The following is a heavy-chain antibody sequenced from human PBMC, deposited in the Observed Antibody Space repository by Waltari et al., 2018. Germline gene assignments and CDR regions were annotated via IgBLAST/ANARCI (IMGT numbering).Heavy chain of an antibody. CDR1: GYNFTTYW. V-gene: IGHV5-10-1*03. J-gene: IGHJ6*02. CDR2: IDPNDSYN. Sequence: EVQLVQSGAEVKKPGESLRISCKGSGYNFTTYWLSWERQMPGKGLEWMGRIDPNDSYNNYSPSFQGHVTISGDKSINTAYLQWSRLRASDTAIYYCARHPVYWDQGHNYGLDVWGQGTTVTVSS. CDR3: ARHPVYWDQGHNYGLDV. D-gene: IGHD1-26*01.